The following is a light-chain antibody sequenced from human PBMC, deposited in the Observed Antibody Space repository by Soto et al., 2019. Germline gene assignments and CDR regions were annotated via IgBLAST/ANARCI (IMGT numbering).Light chain of an antibody. V-gene: IGKV1-8*01. J-gene: IGKJ4*01. CDR2: AAS. CDR3: QQYYSYPLT. CDR1: QGISSY. Sequence: IRMTQSPSSLSASTGDRVTITCRAGQGISSYLAWYQQKPGKAPKLLIYAASTLQSGVPSRFSGSGSGTDFTLTISCLQSEDFATYYCQQYYSYPLTFGGGTKVDIK.